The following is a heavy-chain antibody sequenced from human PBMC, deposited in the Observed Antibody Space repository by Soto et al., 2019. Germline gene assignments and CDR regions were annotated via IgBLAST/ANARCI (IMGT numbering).Heavy chain of an antibody. Sequence: GGSLRLSCAASGFTFSNAWMSWVRQAPGKGLEWVGRIKSKTDGGTTDYAAPVKGRFTISRDDSKNTLYLQMNSLKTEDTAVYYCTTDGGDYDYIWGSYRPAQRTKGAFDIWGQGTMVTVSS. CDR2: IKSKTDGGTT. CDR3: TTDGGDYDYIWGSYRPAQRTKGAFDI. D-gene: IGHD3-16*02. V-gene: IGHV3-15*01. CDR1: GFTFSNAW. J-gene: IGHJ3*02.